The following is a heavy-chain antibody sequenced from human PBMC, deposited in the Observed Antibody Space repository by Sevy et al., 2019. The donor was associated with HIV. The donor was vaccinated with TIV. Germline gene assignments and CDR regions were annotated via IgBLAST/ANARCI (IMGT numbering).Heavy chain of an antibody. CDR2: IYYCGST. CDR1: GGSISSYY. V-gene: IGHV4-59*01. D-gene: IGHD2-21*02. Sequence: SETLSLTCTVSGGSISSYYWSWIRQPPGKGLEWIGYIYYCGSTNYNPSLKSRVTISVDTSKNQFSLKLSSVTAADTAVYYCARGGCGGDCFTNWGQGTLVTVSS. CDR3: ARGGCGGDCFTN. J-gene: IGHJ4*02.